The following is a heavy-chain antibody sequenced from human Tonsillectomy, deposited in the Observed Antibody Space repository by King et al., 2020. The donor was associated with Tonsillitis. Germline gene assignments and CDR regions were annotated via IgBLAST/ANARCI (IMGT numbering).Heavy chain of an antibody. V-gene: IGHV4-59*01. CDR2: ISYSGST. CDR1: GGSISSFY. D-gene: IGHD3-9*01. J-gene: IGHJ3*02. CDR3: ARLNFDILTGYYAFDI. Sequence: VQLQESGPGLVKPSETLSLTCTVSGGSISSFYWSWIRQPPGKGLEYMASISYSGSTNYNPSLKNRVTISVDTSKKQFSLKLSSVTVADTAVYYCARLNFDILTGYYAFDIWGQGTMVTVSS.